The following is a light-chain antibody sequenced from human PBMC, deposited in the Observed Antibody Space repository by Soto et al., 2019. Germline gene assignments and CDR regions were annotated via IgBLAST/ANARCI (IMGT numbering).Light chain of an antibody. V-gene: IGKV1-9*01. CDR2: TIS. Sequence: DIQLTQSPSFLAASVGDRLTSTCRARQDVNNFLAWNQQQPGKAPKLLISTISTLQSGVPSRFSGSGSGTEFTLTISSLQPEDFATYYCQQVTRCPVTFGGGTKVDIK. CDR1: QDVNNF. J-gene: IGKJ4*01. CDR3: QQVTRCPVT.